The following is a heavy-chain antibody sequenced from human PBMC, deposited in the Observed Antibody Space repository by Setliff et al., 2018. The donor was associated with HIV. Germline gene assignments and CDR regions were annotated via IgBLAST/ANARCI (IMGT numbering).Heavy chain of an antibody. CDR2: INPYSGGT. CDR1: GYTFTDYY. D-gene: IGHD2-15*01. CDR3: ARDSGSVDVVVAATHFQH. V-gene: IGHV1-2*02. J-gene: IGHJ1*01. Sequence: GASVKVSCKASGYTFTDYYMHWVRQAPRQGLEWMGWINPYSGGTNFAQKFQGRVTLTRDRSITTVYMELNSLRSDDTAVYYCARDSGSVDVVVAATHFQHWGQGTQVTVSS.